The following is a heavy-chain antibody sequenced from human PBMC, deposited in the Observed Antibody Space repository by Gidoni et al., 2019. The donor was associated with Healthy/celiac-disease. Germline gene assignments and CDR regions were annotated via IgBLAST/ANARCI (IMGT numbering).Heavy chain of an antibody. CDR2: ISSSSSYI. CDR3: ARDSEGYDSSGYLVRHYYYMDV. D-gene: IGHD3-22*01. Sequence: EVQLVESGGGLVKPGGSLRLSCAASGFTFSRSSMNWVRQAPGKGLEWVSSISSSSSYIYYADSVKGRFTISRDNAKNSLYLQMNSLRAEDTAVYYCARDSEGYDSSGYLVRHYYYMDVWGKGTTVTVSS. CDR1: GFTFSRSS. V-gene: IGHV3-21*01. J-gene: IGHJ6*03.